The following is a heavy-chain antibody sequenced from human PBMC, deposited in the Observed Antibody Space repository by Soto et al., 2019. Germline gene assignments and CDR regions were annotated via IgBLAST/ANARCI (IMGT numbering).Heavy chain of an antibody. D-gene: IGHD3-3*01. CDR3: GRSFLSGPDY. CDR1: GFTFGDFA. Sequence: SLRLSCTVSGFTFGDFAVNWARQAPGKGLEWVGFIRSKAYGGTPEYAASVQGRFIISRDDSKTVAYLQMNSLKTEDTAVYYRGRSFLSGPDYWGQGTMVTVYS. J-gene: IGHJ4*02. V-gene: IGHV3-49*04. CDR2: IRSKAYGGTP.